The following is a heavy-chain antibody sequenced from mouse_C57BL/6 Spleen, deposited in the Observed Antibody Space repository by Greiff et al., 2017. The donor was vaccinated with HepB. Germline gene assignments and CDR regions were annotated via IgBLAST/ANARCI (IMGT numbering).Heavy chain of an antibody. Sequence: EVQRVESGGGLVKPGGSLKLSCAASGFTFSDYGMHWVRQAPEKGLEWVAYISSGSSTIYYADTVKGRFTISRDNAKNTLFLQMTSLRSEDTAMYYCASLWDFDVWGTGTTVTVSS. CDR3: ASLWDFDV. J-gene: IGHJ1*03. V-gene: IGHV5-17*01. CDR2: ISSGSSTI. CDR1: GFTFSDYG.